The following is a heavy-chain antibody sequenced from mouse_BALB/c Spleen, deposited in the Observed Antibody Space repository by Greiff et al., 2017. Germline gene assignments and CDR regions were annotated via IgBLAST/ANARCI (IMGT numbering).Heavy chain of an antibody. CDR2: IDPYNGGT. CDR3: AREGYDGPWFAY. D-gene: IGHD2-14*01. Sequence: EVQLQQSGPELGKPGASVKISCKASGYSFTGYNMYWVKQSHRKSLEWIGYIDPYNGGTSYNQKSKGKATLTVDKSSSTAYMHLNSLTSEDSAIYYCAREGYDGPWFAYWGQGTLVTVSA. CDR1: GYSFTGYN. J-gene: IGHJ3*01. V-gene: IGHV1S135*01.